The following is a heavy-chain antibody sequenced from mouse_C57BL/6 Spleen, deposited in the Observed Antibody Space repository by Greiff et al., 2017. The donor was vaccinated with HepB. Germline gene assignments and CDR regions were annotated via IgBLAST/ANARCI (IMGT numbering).Heavy chain of an antibody. Sequence: VQLQQSGPELVKPGASVKIPCKASGYTFTDYNMDWVKQSHGKSLEWIGDINPNNGGTIYNQKFKGKATLTVDKSSSTAYMELRSLTSEDTAVYYCARGLRSLAYWGQGTLVTVSA. V-gene: IGHV1-18*01. CDR3: ARGLRSLAY. CDR2: INPNNGGT. J-gene: IGHJ3*01. D-gene: IGHD3-1*01. CDR1: GYTFTDYN.